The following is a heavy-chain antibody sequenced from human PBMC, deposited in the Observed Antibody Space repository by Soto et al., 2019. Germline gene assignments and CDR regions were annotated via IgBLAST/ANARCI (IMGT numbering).Heavy chain of an antibody. CDR2: ISTSGDTV. J-gene: IGHJ3*02. V-gene: IGHV3-48*03. D-gene: IGHD5-18*01. CDR3: ARAGYGYAFDI. CDR1: GFTFSSYE. Sequence: RLVESGGGLVQPGGSRRLSCVASGFTFSSYEMNWVRQAPGRGLEWVSYISTSGDTVYHADSVKGRFTISRDNAKNSLYLQMNSLRAEDTAIYYCARAGYGYAFDIWGQGTMVTVSS.